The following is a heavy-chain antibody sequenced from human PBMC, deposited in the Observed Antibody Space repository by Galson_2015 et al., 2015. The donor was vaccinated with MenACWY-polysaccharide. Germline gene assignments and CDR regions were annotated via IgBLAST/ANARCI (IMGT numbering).Heavy chain of an antibody. V-gene: IGHV3-53*01. CDR3: ARDSIDHYFDC. D-gene: IGHD2/OR15-2a*01. Sequence: SLRLSCAASGFTVSSNYMNWVRQAPGKGLEWVSIIYSGGSTFYADSVKGRFTISRDNSHNTLYLQMNSLRAEDTALYYCARDSIDHYFDCWGQGTLVTVSS. CDR2: IYSGGST. CDR1: GFTVSSNY. J-gene: IGHJ4*02.